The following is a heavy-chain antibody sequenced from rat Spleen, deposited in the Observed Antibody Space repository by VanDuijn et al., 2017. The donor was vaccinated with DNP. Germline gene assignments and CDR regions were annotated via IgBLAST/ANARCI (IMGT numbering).Heavy chain of an antibody. J-gene: IGHJ2*01. V-gene: IGHV5-22*01. CDR3: ARHGWGGY. Sequence: EVQLVESGGGLVQPGRSLKLSCAASGFTFSDYYMAWVRQAPTKGLEWVAYIAYDGGITYYGDSVKGRFTISRDNAKNTLYLQMDSLRSEDTATYYCARHGWGGYWGQGVMVTVSS. D-gene: IGHD1-11*01. CDR1: GFTFSDYY. CDR2: IAYDGGIT.